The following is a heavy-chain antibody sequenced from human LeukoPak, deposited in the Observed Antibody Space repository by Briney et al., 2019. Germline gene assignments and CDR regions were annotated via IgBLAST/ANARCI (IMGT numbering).Heavy chain of an antibody. J-gene: IGHJ6*03. CDR3: ARDRLAMVRGVLESYYYMDV. CDR1: GYTFTGYY. Sequence: ASVKVSCKASGYTFTGYYMHWVRQAPGQGLEWMGRINPNSGGTNYAQKFQGRVAMTRDTSISTAYMELSRLRSDDTAVYYCARDRLAMVRGVLESYYYMDVWGKGTTVTVSS. D-gene: IGHD3-10*01. V-gene: IGHV1-2*06. CDR2: INPNSGGT.